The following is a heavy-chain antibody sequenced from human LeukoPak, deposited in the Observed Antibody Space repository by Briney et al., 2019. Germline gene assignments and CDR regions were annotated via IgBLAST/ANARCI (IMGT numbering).Heavy chain of an antibody. CDR2: IYYSGST. Sequence: SETLSLTCTVSGGSISSGDYYWSWIRQPPGQGLEWIGYIYYSGSTYYNPSLKSRVTISVDTSKNQFSLKLSSVTAADTAVYYCARGYYYDSSGYYSYYFDYWGQGTLVTVSS. V-gene: IGHV4-30-4*01. CDR1: GGSISSGDYY. CDR3: ARGYYYDSSGYYSYYFDY. D-gene: IGHD3-22*01. J-gene: IGHJ4*02.